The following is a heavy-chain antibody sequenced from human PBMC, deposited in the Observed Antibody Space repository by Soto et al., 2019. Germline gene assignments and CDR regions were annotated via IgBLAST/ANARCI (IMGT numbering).Heavy chain of an antibody. CDR3: ARVESTTVTFDY. Sequence: PSETLSLTCTVSGGSISSGDYYWSWIRQPPGKGLEWIGYIYYSGSTYYNPSLKSRVTISVDTSKNQFSLKLSSVTAADTAVYYCARVESTTVTFDYWGQGTLVTVSS. CDR1: GGSISSGDYY. CDR2: IYYSGST. V-gene: IGHV4-30-4*01. J-gene: IGHJ4*02. D-gene: IGHD4-17*01.